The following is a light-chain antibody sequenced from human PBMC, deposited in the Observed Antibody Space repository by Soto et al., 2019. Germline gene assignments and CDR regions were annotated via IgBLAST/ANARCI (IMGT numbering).Light chain of an antibody. Sequence: QCALTQPRSVSDSPGQSVAISCTGTRGDVGGYNYVSWYQQHPGKAPKLMIYDVNKRPSGVPDRFSGSKSGNTASLTISGLQAEDDADYYCCSCTGSHSYVFGTGTKVT. V-gene: IGLV2-11*01. CDR3: CSCTGSHSYV. J-gene: IGLJ1*01. CDR2: DVN. CDR1: RGDVGGYNY.